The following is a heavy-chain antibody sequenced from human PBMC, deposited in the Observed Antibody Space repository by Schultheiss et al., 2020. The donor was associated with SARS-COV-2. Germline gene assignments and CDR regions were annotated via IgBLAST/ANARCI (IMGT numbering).Heavy chain of an antibody. J-gene: IGHJ5*02. V-gene: IGHV1-69*01. D-gene: IGHD3-10*01. CDR1: GGTFSSYV. CDR3: AKGETTYYYGSGFDP. CDR2: IIPIYGTA. Sequence: GGSLRLSCKASGGTFSSYVISWVRQAPGQGLEWMGVIIPIYGTANYAQNFQGRVTITADESTNTAYMELSSLRSEDTAVYYCAKGETTYYYGSGFDPWGQGTLVTVSS.